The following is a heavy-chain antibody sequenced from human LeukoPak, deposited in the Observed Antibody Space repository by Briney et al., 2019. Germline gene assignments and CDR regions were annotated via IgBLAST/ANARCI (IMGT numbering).Heavy chain of an antibody. CDR1: GFTFSSYA. Sequence: GGSLRLSCAASGFTFSSYATHWVRQAPGKGLEYVSAISSNGGSTYYANSVKGRFTISRDNSKNTLYLQMGSLRAEDMAVYYCARGDFWSGYENWGQGTLVTVSS. CDR3: ARGDFWSGYEN. J-gene: IGHJ4*02. CDR2: ISSNGGST. V-gene: IGHV3-64*01. D-gene: IGHD3-3*01.